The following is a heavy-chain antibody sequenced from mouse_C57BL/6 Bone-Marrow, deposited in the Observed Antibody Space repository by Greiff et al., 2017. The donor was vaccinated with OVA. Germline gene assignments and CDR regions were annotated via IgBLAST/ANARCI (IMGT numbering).Heavy chain of an antibody. Sequence: QVQLQQSGAELVKPGASVKLSCKASGYTFTSYWMHWVKQRPGRGLEWIGRIDPNSGGTKYNEKFKSKATLTVDKPSSTAYMQLSSLTSEDSAVYYGARYYGSSYLGYFDVWGTGTTVTVSS. V-gene: IGHV1-72*01. CDR1: GYTFTSYW. CDR3: ARYYGSSYLGYFDV. D-gene: IGHD1-1*01. CDR2: IDPNSGGT. J-gene: IGHJ1*03.